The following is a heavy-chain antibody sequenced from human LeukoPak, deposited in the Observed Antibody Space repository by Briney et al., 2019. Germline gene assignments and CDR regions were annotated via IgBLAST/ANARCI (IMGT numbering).Heavy chain of an antibody. Sequence: GGSLRLSCAASGFTFSSYGMHWVRQAPGKGLEWVAVTSYDGSNAYYADSVMGRFTISRDNAKNSLYLQMNSLRAEDTAVYYCAREEEMATITAWGQGTLVTVSS. J-gene: IGHJ5*02. CDR2: TSYDGSNA. V-gene: IGHV3-30*03. CDR3: AREEEMATITA. CDR1: GFTFSSYG. D-gene: IGHD5-12*01.